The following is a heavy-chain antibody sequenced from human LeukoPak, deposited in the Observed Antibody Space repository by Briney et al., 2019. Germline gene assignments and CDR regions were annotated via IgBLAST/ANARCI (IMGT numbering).Heavy chain of an antibody. V-gene: IGHV3-33*06. CDR1: GFTYSHFG. J-gene: IGHJ4*02. CDR2: IWSDGTEK. Sequence: PGGSLRLSCTASGFTYSHFGMHWVRQAPGKGLERVAVIWSDGTEKYYGDAVKGRFTISRDNSRNTLYLQMNNLGDDDTAVYYCSKDAQRGFDYSNSLEYWGQGTLVIVSS. CDR3: SKDAQRGFDYSNSLEY. D-gene: IGHD4-11*01.